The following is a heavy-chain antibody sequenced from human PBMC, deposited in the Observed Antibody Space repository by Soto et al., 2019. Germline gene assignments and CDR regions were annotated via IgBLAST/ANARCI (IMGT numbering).Heavy chain of an antibody. V-gene: IGHV4-4*07. CDR1: GVSVRSYT. J-gene: IGHJ4*02. D-gene: IGHD2-21*02. CDR3: ARDGMTTGDT. CDR2: VFSSVSA. Sequence: SETLSLTCIVSGVSVRSYTWSWVRQPANKGLEWIGRVFSSVSATYNPSLKSRVSISMDTPENRISLKLDSVTAADAGVYFCARDGMTTGDTWGPGTMVTVYS.